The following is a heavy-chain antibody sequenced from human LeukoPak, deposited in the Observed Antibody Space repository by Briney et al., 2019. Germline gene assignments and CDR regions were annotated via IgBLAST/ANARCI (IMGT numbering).Heavy chain of an antibody. CDR3: ASSFRITGTTYYY. V-gene: IGHV3-74*01. CDR2: VGSEGRIT. D-gene: IGHD1-20*01. CDR1: GFTFSSFW. J-gene: IGHJ4*02. Sequence: PGGSLRLSCSASGFTFSSFWMHWVRHVPGKGLVWVSGVGSEGRITNYADFVKGRFTVSRDTAKNTLSLQMDSLRADDTAIYYCASSFRITGTTYYYWGQGTLVTVSS.